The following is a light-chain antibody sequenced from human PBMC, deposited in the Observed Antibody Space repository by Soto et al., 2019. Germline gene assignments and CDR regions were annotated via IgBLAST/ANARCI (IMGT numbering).Light chain of an antibody. Sequence: QSVLTQPPSVSGAPGQRVTISCTGSSSNIGAGYDVHWYQQLPGTAPKLLIYDNSNRPSGVPDRFSGSKSGTSSSLAITGLQADDEADCYCCSYAGSYTWVFGSGTKVTVL. CDR1: SSNIGAGYD. CDR2: DNS. CDR3: CSYAGSYTWV. J-gene: IGLJ1*01. V-gene: IGLV1-40*01.